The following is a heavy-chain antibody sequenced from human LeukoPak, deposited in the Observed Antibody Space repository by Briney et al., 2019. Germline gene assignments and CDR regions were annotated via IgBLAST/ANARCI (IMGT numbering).Heavy chain of an antibody. CDR2: ISGSGGST. V-gene: IGHV3-23*01. CDR3: AKSLIAAASHPLSDY. J-gene: IGHJ4*02. CDR1: GFTFSSYA. D-gene: IGHD6-13*01. Sequence: GGSLRLSCAASGFTFSSYAMSWVREAPGKGLEWVSAISGSGGSTYYADSAKGRFTISRDNSKNTLYLQMNSLRAEDTAVYYCAKSLIAAASHPLSDYWGQGTLVTVSS.